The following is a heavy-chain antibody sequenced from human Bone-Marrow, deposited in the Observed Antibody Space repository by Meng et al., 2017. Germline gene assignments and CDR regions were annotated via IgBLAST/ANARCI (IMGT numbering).Heavy chain of an antibody. Sequence: SVKVSCKASGGTFSSYAISWVRQAPGQGLEWMGGTIPIFGTANYAQKFQGRVTITADESTSTAYMELSSLRSEDTAVYYCASTGDSSAIYYYGMDVWGQGTTVTVSS. CDR1: GGTFSSYA. J-gene: IGHJ6*02. CDR3: ASTGDSSAIYYYGMDV. D-gene: IGHD3-22*01. CDR2: TIPIFGTA. V-gene: IGHV1-69*13.